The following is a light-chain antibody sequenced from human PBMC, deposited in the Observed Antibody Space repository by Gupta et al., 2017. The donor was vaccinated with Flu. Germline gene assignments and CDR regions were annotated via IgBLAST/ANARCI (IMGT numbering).Light chain of an antibody. CDR2: QAS. V-gene: IGKV1-5*03. J-gene: IGKJ1*01. CDR3: QQNYGPWT. Sequence: GARVTITCRASRSVKTWLAWFQRKPGEVPKLLIQQASTLETGFPSRFSGSGSGTEFTLTIRSLHPDDLATYDCQQNYGPWTSGQGTKVEIK. CDR1: RSVKTW.